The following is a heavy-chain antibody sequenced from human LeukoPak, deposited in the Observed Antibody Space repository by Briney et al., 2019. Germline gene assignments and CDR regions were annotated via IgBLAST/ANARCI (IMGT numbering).Heavy chain of an antibody. D-gene: IGHD4-17*01. J-gene: IGHJ4*02. CDR3: ARSRDYGDYGYFDY. V-gene: IGHV4-39*01. CDR2: VYYSGST. Sequence: PSETLSLTCTVSGGSISSSSYYWGWIRQPPGKGLEWIGSVYYSGSTYYNPSLKSRVTISVDTSKNQFSLKLSSVTAADTAVYYCARSRDYGDYGYFDYWGQGTLVTVSS. CDR1: GGSISSSSYY.